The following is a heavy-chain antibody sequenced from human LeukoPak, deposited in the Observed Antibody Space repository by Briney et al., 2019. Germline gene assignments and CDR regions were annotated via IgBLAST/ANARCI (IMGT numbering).Heavy chain of an antibody. CDR2: INHSGGT. CDR1: GGSFSDYS. CDR3: ARLTRLCPPPDRYYLDY. J-gene: IGHJ4*02. D-gene: IGHD3-16*02. V-gene: IGHV4-34*01. Sequence: SGTLSLTCAVYGGSFSDYSWSWIRQPPGRGLEWIGEINHSGGTNHNPSLMSRFSMSVDTSKNQFSLKVSSVTAADTAVYYCARLTRLCPPPDRYYLDYWGQGTLVTVSS.